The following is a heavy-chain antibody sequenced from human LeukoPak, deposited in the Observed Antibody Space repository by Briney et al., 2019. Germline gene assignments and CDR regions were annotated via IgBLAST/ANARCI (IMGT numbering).Heavy chain of an antibody. V-gene: IGHV1-18*01. CDR3: ARWIAVAERSGWFDP. J-gene: IGHJ5*02. CDR1: GYTFTSYG. D-gene: IGHD6-19*01. CDR2: ISPYNGNT. Sequence: GASVKVSCKASGYTFTSYGISWVRQAPGQGLEWMGWISPYNGNTDYSQKLQGRVTMTTDTSTSTAYMELRSLRSDDTAVYYCARWIAVAERSGWFDPWGQGTLVTVSS.